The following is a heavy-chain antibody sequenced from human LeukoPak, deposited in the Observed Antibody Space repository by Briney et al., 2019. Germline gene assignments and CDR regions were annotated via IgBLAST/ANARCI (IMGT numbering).Heavy chain of an antibody. V-gene: IGHV4-39*07. CDR2: IYYSGTT. Sequence: SETLSLTCTVSGGSISSMSYYWGWIRQPPGKGLEWVGSIYYSGTTYYNPSLKSRVTISADRSKNQFSLKLSSVTAADTAVYYCARDGDRSGWTRSDYWGQGTLVTVSS. CDR1: GGSISSMSYY. D-gene: IGHD6-19*01. CDR3: ARDGDRSGWTRSDY. J-gene: IGHJ4*02.